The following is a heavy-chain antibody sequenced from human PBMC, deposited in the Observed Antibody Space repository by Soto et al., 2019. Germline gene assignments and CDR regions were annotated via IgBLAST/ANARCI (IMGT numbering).Heavy chain of an antibody. D-gene: IGHD6-6*01. CDR2: ISIRGGDE. Sequence: QVQLVESGGGMVQPGKSLRLSCAASGFTFSSYAMHWARQAPGKGLEWVTVISIRGGDEYYAESVRGRFTSSRDDSKNTLYLQIDSLRVEDTAVYYCARGTIVARQHLDYWGQGTLVTVSS. CDR1: GFTFSSYA. J-gene: IGHJ4*02. CDR3: ARGTIVARQHLDY. V-gene: IGHV3-30*03.